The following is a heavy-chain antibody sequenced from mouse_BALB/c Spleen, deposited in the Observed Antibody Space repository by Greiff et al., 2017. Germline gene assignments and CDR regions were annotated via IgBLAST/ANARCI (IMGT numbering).Heavy chain of an antibody. D-gene: IGHD2-10*02. CDR3: ARSYGNYDYAMDY. CDR1: GYSITSDYA. J-gene: IGHJ4*01. Sequence: EVQLQQSGPGLVKPSQSLSLTCTVTGYSITSDYAWNWIRQFPGNKLEWMGYISYSGSTSYNPSLKSRISITRDTSKNQFFLQLNSVTTEDTATYYCARSYGNYDYAMDYWGQGTSVTVSS. V-gene: IGHV3-2*02. CDR2: ISYSGST.